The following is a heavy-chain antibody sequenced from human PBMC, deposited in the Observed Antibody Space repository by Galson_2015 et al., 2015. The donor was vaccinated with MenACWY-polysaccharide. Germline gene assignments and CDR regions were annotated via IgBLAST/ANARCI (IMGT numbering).Heavy chain of an antibody. V-gene: IGHV3-7*01. D-gene: IGHD3/OR15-3a*01. J-gene: IGHJ4*02. CDR2: INPDGSDK. CDR3: ARHEDWGFGY. Sequence: SLRLSCAASGFPFSGYWMTWVRQAPGKGLDWVANINPDGSDKYYAGSMRGRFSISRVNSKNSLYLQINSLTADDTAVYYCARHEDWGFGYWGQRTLVTVAS. CDR1: GFPFSGYW.